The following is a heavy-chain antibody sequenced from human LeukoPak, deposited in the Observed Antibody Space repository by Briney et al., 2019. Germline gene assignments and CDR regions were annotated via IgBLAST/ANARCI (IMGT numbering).Heavy chain of an antibody. Sequence: GGSLRLSCAASGFTFSSYWMSWVRQAPGKGLEWVANIKQDGSGKYYVDSVKGRFTISRDNAKNSLYLQMNSLRAEDTAVYYCASHRASRDRRSGLDYWGQGTLVTVSS. V-gene: IGHV3-7*01. CDR3: ASHRASRDRRSGLDY. CDR2: IKQDGSGK. CDR1: GFTFSSYW. J-gene: IGHJ4*02. D-gene: IGHD5-24*01.